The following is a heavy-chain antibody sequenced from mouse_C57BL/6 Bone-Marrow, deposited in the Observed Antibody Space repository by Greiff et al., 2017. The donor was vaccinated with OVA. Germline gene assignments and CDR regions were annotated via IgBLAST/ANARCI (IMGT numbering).Heavy chain of an antibody. V-gene: IGHV1-55*01. CDR1: GYTFTSYW. J-gene: IGHJ2*01. Sequence: VQLQQPGAELVKPGASVKMSCKASGYTFTSYWITWVKQRPGQGLEWIGDIYLGSGSTNYNEKFKSKATLTVDTSSSTAYMQLSSLTSEDSAVYYCARWGLRRFYFDYWGQGTTLTVSS. D-gene: IGHD2-2*01. CDR2: IYLGSGST. CDR3: ARWGLRRFYFDY.